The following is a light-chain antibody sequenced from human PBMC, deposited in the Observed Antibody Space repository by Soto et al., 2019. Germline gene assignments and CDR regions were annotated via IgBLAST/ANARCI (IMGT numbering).Light chain of an antibody. J-gene: IGKJ4*01. V-gene: IGKV1-39*01. Sequence: DIQMTQSPSSLSASLGDRVTLTCRASQSITTSLNWYQQTPGKAPKLLIYSASTLHSGVPSRFSGSGSGTDITLTISSLQREDFATYYCQQSFTSPLTFGGGTKLEIK. CDR3: QQSFTSPLT. CDR2: SAS. CDR1: QSITTS.